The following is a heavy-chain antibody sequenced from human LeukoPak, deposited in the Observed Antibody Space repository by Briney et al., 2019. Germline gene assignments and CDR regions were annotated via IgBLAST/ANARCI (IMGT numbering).Heavy chain of an antibody. J-gene: IGHJ4*02. CDR1: GGSISSGGYY. CDR2: IYHSGST. Sequence: SETLSLTCTVSGGSISSGGYYWRWIRQPPGKGLEWIGYIYHSGSTYYNPSLKSRVTISVDRSKNQFSLKLSSVTAADTAVYYCARGAIQLWSLDYWGQGTLVTVSS. CDR3: ARGAIQLWSLDY. D-gene: IGHD5-18*01. V-gene: IGHV4-30-2*01.